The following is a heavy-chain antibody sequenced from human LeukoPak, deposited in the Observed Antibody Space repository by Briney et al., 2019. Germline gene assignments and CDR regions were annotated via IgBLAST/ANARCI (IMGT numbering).Heavy chain of an antibody. D-gene: IGHD2-15*01. V-gene: IGHV3-23*01. CDR1: GFSFSSYA. J-gene: IGHJ4*02. Sequence: GGFLRLSCAASGFSFSSYAMSWVRQAPGKGLEWVSAISATGGSTFYADSVKGRFTISRDNSKNTLLLQMNSLRAEDTAVYYCARELLPYTPVVVADLFDYWGQGTLVTVSS. CDR3: ARELLPYTPVVVADLFDY. CDR2: ISATGGST.